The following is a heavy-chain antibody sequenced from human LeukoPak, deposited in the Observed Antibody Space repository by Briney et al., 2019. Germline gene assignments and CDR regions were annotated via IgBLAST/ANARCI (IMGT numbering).Heavy chain of an antibody. CDR1: GYTFTGYY. CDR2: VSAYADDT. D-gene: IGHD2-15*01. V-gene: IGHV1-18*04. CDR3: ARDCIGCHGFDY. Sequence: GASVKVSCKASGYTFTGYYMHWVRQAPGQGLEWMGWVSAYADDTNYVQKFQGRVTMTTDTSTSTAYMELRSLRFDDTAVYYCARDCIGCHGFDYWGQGTLVTVSS. J-gene: IGHJ4*02.